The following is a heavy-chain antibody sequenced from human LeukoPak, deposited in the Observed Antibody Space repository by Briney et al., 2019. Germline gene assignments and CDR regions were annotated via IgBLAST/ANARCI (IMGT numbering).Heavy chain of an antibody. Sequence: SETLSLTCAVYGGSFSGYYWSWIRQPPGKGLEWIGETNHSGSTNYNPSLKSRVTISVDTSKNQFSLKLSSVTAADTAVYYCARDRSYIWFDPWGQGTLVTVSS. CDR3: ARDRSYIWFDP. D-gene: IGHD1-26*01. CDR2: TNHSGST. V-gene: IGHV4-34*01. J-gene: IGHJ5*02. CDR1: GGSFSGYY.